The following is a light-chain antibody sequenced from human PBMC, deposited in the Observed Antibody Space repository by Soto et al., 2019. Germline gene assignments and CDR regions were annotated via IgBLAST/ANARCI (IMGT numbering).Light chain of an antibody. V-gene: IGKV3-15*01. J-gene: IGKJ3*01. CDR3: QQYNNWPFT. CDR1: QSVSSN. CDR2: GAS. Sequence: EIVMTQSPATLSVSPGERATLSCRASQSVSSNLAWYQQKPGQAPRLLIYGASTRATGIPARFSGSVSGTEFTLTISSLQSEDFAVYYCQQYNNWPFTFGPGNKVDIK.